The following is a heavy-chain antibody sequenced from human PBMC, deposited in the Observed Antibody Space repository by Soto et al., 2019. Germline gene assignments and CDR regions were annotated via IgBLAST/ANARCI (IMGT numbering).Heavy chain of an antibody. Sequence: QVQLVQSGAEVKKPGSSVKVSCKASGGTFSSYAISWVRQAPGQGLEWMGGIIPIFGTANYAQKFQGRVTITADESTSTAHMELSSLRSEDTAVYYCARGEAGEQQLFFFFDYWGQGTLVTVSS. V-gene: IGHV1-69*01. CDR3: ARGEAGEQQLFFFFDY. D-gene: IGHD6-13*01. J-gene: IGHJ4*02. CDR1: GGTFSSYA. CDR2: IIPIFGTA.